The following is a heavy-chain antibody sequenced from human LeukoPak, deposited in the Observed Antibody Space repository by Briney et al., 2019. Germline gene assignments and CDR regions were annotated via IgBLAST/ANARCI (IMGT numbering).Heavy chain of an antibody. CDR2: ISGSGGST. V-gene: IGHV3-23*01. J-gene: IGHJ6*03. CDR1: GFTFSSYG. D-gene: IGHD5-18*01. Sequence: PGGTQRLSCAASGFTFSSYGMSWVRQAPGKGLEWVSAISGSGGSTYYADSVKGRFTISRDNSKNTLYLQMNSLRAEDTAVYYCAKVLVEDTYYYYYYYMDVWGKGTTVTISS. CDR3: AKVLVEDTYYYYYYYMDV.